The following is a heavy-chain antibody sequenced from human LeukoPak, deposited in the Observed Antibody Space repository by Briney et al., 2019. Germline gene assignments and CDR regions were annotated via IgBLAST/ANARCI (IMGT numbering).Heavy chain of an antibody. Sequence: GGSLRLSCAASGFTFSSYGMHWVRQAPGKGLEWVAVISYDGSNKNYADSVKGRFTISRDNSKNTLYLQMNSLRAEDTAVYYCVRETHTMGPSFDYWGQGTLVTVSS. D-gene: IGHD5-24*01. J-gene: IGHJ4*02. CDR2: ISYDGSNK. V-gene: IGHV3-30*03. CDR3: VRETHTMGPSFDY. CDR1: GFTFSSYG.